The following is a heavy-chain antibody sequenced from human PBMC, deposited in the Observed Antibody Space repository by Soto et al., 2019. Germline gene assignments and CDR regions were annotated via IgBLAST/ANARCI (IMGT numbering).Heavy chain of an antibody. Sequence: EVQLVESGGGLVKPGGSLRLSCAASGLTFSNAWMNWVRQAPGKGLEWVGRIKSKTDGGTTDYAAPVKGRFTISRDDSTNTLYLQMNSLKTEDTAVYYCTTDRRGDYTFDYWGQGTLVTVSS. CDR1: GLTFSNAW. D-gene: IGHD4-17*01. CDR3: TTDRRGDYTFDY. CDR2: IKSKTDGGTT. J-gene: IGHJ4*02. V-gene: IGHV3-15*07.